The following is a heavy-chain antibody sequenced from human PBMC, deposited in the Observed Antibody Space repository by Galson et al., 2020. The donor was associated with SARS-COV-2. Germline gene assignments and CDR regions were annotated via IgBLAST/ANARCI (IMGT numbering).Heavy chain of an antibody. D-gene: IGHD6-19*01. J-gene: IGHJ6*03. CDR1: GFNFGSYA. Sequence: GESLKISCAASGFNFGSYAMSWVRQAPGKGLEWVAIISGSGSIIYHADSVKGRFIISRDNSKNRLYLQLSGLRADDTAVYYCAKDLYSSGWYFYQMDVWGQGTTVTVSS. V-gene: IGHV3-23*01. CDR3: AKDLYSSGWYFYQMDV. CDR2: ISGSGSII.